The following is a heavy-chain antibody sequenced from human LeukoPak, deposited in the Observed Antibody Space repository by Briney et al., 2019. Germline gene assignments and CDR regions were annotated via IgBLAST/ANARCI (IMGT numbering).Heavy chain of an antibody. Sequence: SGGSLRLSCAASGFTVSTNYMNWVRQAPGKGLEWVSVIYSGGSTYYADSVKGRFTISRDNSKNTLYLQMNSLRAEDTAVYYCARGHNHYYYGMDVWGQGTTVTVSS. CDR3: ARGHNHYYYGMDV. CDR1: GFTVSTNY. CDR2: IYSGGST. V-gene: IGHV3-53*01. D-gene: IGHD1-1*01. J-gene: IGHJ6*02.